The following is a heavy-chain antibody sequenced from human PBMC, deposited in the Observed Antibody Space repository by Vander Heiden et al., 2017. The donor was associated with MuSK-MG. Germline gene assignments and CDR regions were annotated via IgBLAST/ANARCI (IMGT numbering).Heavy chain of an antibody. CDR1: GGSFSVYY. V-gene: IGHV4-34*02. CDR2: INHSGIS. J-gene: IGHJ6*02. Sequence: QVQLQQWAAGLLKPSETLSLPCAVYGGSFSVYYWSWVRQPPGKGLEWIGEINHSGISNYNPSLKSRVTISVHTSKNQFSLNLNSVTAADTAVYYCARGWANYGMDVWGQGTTVTVSS. CDR3: ARGWANYGMDV. D-gene: IGHD7-27*01.